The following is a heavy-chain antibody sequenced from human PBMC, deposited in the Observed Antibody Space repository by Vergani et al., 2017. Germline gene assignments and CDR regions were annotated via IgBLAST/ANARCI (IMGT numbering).Heavy chain of an antibody. V-gene: IGHV3-23*01. D-gene: IGHD3-3*01. CDR2: ISGSGGST. CDR1: GFTFSSYA. J-gene: IGHJ4*02. CDR3: AKEGRQLLFLEWLVGNIIDY. Sequence: EVQLLESGGGLVQPGGSLRLSCAASGFTFSSYAMSWVRQAPGKGLEWVSAISGSGGSTYYADSVKGRFTISRDNSKNTLYLQMNSLRAEDTAVYYCAKEGRQLLFLEWLVGNIIDYWGQGTLVTVSS.